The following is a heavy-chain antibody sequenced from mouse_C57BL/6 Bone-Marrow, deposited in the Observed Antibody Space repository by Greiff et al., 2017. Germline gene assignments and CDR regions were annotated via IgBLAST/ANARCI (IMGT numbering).Heavy chain of an antibody. D-gene: IGHD1-1*01. CDR2: IDPETGGT. J-gene: IGHJ2*01. V-gene: IGHV1-15*01. Sequence: QVQLQQSGAELVRPGASVTLSCKASGYTFTDYEMHWVKQTPVHGLEWIGAIDPETGGTAYNQKFKGKAILTADKSSGTAYMELRSLTSEDSADYYCTRVDYNGSNLYYFDYWGQNTTLTVST. CDR3: TRVDYNGSNLYYFDY. CDR1: GYTFTDYE.